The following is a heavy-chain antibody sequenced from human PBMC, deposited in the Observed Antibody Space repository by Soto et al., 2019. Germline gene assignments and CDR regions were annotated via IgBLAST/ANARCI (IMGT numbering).Heavy chain of an antibody. CDR2: ISSSGGTI. V-gene: IGHV3-48*03. Sequence: PGGRLRRYGATSGFSLSDYEMNWVRQTPGKGLEWLSYISSSGGTIKYADSVKGRLTISRDNAKNSLYLQMHSLRADDTAVYYCARDAFEIYYKFGLDVWGQGTPVTVSS. J-gene: IGHJ6*02. CDR3: ARDAFEIYYKFGLDV. D-gene: IGHD3-10*01. CDR1: GFSLSDYE.